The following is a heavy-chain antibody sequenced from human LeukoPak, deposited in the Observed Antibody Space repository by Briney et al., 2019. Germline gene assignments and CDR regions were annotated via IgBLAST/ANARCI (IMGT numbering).Heavy chain of an antibody. D-gene: IGHD3-22*01. CDR3: TTGGTSDYYDSSGYYYPNFDY. V-gene: IGHV3-15*01. Sequence: PGGSLRLSCAASGFTFSNAWMSWVRQAPGKGLEWVGRIKSKTDGGTTDYAAPVKGRFTISRDDSKNTLYLQMNSLKTEDTAVYYCTTGGTSDYYDSSGYYYPNFDYWGQGTLVTVSS. J-gene: IGHJ4*02. CDR2: IKSKTDGGTT. CDR1: GFTFSNAW.